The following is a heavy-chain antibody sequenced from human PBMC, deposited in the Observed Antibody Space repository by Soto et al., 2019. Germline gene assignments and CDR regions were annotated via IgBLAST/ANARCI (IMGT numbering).Heavy chain of an antibody. CDR1: GLTFSNYW. CDR2: INKDGSES. D-gene: IGHD2-2*01. J-gene: IGHJ4*02. V-gene: IGHV3-7*01. CDR3: ARPARECSSPGCAN. Sequence: EVQLVESGGGLVQPGGSLRLSCVVSGLTFSNYWMSWVRQAPGKGLEWVANINKDGSESYYVDSVKGRFTISRDNAKNSLYLQMTILRAEDTAVYYCARPARECSSPGCANWGQGTLVTVSS.